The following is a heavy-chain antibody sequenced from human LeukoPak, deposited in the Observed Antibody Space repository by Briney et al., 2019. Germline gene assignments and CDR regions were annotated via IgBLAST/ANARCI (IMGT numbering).Heavy chain of an antibody. Sequence: GGSLRLSCAASGFTFSILDMSWVRQAPGKGLEWVANIKQDGSEKYYVDSVKGRFTISRDNAKNSLYLQMNSLRAEDTAVYYCARAPRVGYMDVWGKGTTVTVSS. CDR1: GFTFSILD. J-gene: IGHJ6*03. CDR3: ARAPRVGYMDV. D-gene: IGHD1-26*01. V-gene: IGHV3-7*01. CDR2: IKQDGSEK.